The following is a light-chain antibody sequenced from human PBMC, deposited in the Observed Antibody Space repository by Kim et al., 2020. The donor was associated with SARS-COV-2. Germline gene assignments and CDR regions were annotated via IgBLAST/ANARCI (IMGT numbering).Light chain of an antibody. CDR2: DGS. CDR3: QQYNTFPWT. Sequence: DVQMTQSPATLSALVGDRVTITCRASQSIGSWVAWYQQKPGQAPKLLIYDGSTLQSGVPSRFSGSGSGTEFSLTIRSLQPDDFASYYCQQYNTFPWTFGQGTKVDIK. V-gene: IGKV1-5*01. J-gene: IGKJ1*01. CDR1: QSIGSW.